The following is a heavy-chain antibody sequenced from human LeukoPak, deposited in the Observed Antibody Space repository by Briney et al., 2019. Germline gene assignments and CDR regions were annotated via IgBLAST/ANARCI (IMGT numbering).Heavy chain of an antibody. CDR2: IIPIFGTA. CDR3: ARDNSAGDNAWWFDP. Sequence: SVKVSCKASGGTFSSYAISWVRQAPGQGLEWMGGIIPIFGTANYAQKFQGRVTMTRDMSTSTDFMELSSLRSEDTAVYYCARDNSAGDNAWWFDPWGQGTLVTVSS. J-gene: IGHJ5*02. D-gene: IGHD1-26*01. CDR1: GGTFSSYA. V-gene: IGHV1-69*05.